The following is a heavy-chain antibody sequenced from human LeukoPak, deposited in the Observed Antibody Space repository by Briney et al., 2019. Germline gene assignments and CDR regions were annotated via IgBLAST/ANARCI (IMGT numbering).Heavy chain of an antibody. V-gene: IGHV4-34*01. CDR1: GGSFSGYY. CDR2: INHSGST. J-gene: IGHJ4*02. D-gene: IGHD2-15*01. CDR3: ARVTGCMVEDFFDY. Sequence: SETLSLTCAVYGGSFSGYYWSWIRQPPGKGLEWIGEINHSGSTNYNPSLKSRVTISVDTSKNQFSLKLRYVTAADTAVYYCARVTGCMVEDFFDYWGQGTLVTVSS.